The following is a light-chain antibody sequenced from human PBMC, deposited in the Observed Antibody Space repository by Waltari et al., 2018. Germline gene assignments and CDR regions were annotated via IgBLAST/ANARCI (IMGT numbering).Light chain of an antibody. CDR2: DVS. J-gene: IGLJ3*02. Sequence: QSALTPPTSVSGSPGQSITISCTGTSRDIGSYNYVSWYQQYPGKVPQLLIYDVSDRPSGVSSRFSGSKSGNTASLTISGLQADDEADYYCNSYTGSSSWVFGGGTKLTVL. CDR3: NSYTGSSSWV. CDR1: SRDIGSYNY. V-gene: IGLV2-14*01.